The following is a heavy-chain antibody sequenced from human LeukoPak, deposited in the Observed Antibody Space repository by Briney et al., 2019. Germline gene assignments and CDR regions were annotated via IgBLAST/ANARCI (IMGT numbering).Heavy chain of an antibody. V-gene: IGHV4-39*07. J-gene: IGHJ4*02. CDR1: GGSISSGSYY. D-gene: IGHD3-16*02. CDR2: INHSGST. CDR3: ARDQLFWGSYRVALDY. Sequence: SETLSLTCTVSGGSISSGSYYWSWIRQPPGKGLEWIGEINHSGSTNYNPSLKSRVTISVDTSKNQFSLKLSSVTAADTAVYYCARDQLFWGSYRVALDYWGQGTLVTVSS.